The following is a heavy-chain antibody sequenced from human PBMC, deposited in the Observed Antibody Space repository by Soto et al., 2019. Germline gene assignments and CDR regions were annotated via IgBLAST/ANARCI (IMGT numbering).Heavy chain of an antibody. V-gene: IGHV4-30-2*01. Sequence: SQTLSLTCGVVGGNIISLGYSWSWIRQPPGKGLEWIGYIYHSGSTYYNPSLKSRVTISVDRSKNQFSLKLSSVTDADTAVYYCARVPERWGQGTLVTVSS. D-gene: IGHD2-2*01. CDR3: ARVPER. CDR1: GGNIISLGYS. J-gene: IGHJ4*02. CDR2: IYHSGST.